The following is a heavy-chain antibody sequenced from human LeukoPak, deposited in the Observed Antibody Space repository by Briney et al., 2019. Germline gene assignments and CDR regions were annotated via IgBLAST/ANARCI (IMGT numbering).Heavy chain of an antibody. J-gene: IGHJ4*02. CDR3: AKTNGYYSD. CDR2: ISGSGGTT. V-gene: IGHV3-23*01. D-gene: IGHD3-22*01. CDR1: GFTFSTYS. Sequence: GESLRLSCAASGFTFSTYSMNWVRQAPGRGLEWVSGISGSGGTTYYADSVKGRFTISRDNSKNSLSLQVSSLRAEDTAVYYCAKTNGYYSDWGQGTLVTVSS.